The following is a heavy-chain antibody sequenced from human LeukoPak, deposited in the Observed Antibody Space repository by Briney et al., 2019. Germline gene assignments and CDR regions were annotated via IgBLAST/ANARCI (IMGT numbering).Heavy chain of an antibody. Sequence: GGSLRLSRAASGFTFSSYAMSWVRQAPGKGLEWVSAISGSGGSTYYADSVKGRFTISRDNSKNTLYLQMNSLRAEDTAVYYCAKDPGRITIFGVVIRIRYFDYWGQGTLVTVSS. D-gene: IGHD3-3*01. CDR1: GFTFSSYA. J-gene: IGHJ4*02. CDR3: AKDPGRITIFGVVIRIRYFDY. CDR2: ISGSGGST. V-gene: IGHV3-23*01.